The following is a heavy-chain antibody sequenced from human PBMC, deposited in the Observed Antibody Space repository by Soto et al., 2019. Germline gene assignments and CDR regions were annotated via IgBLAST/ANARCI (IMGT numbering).Heavy chain of an antibody. CDR1: GGTFSSYA. V-gene: IGHV1-69*13. CDR3: ASPTLLYYYGMDV. J-gene: IGHJ6*02. Sequence: SLKVSCKASGGTFSSYAISWVRQAPGQGLEWMGGIIPIFGTANYAQKFQGRVTITADESTSTAYMELGSLRSEDTAVYYCASPTLLYYYGMDVWGQGTTVTVSS. CDR2: IIPIFGTA.